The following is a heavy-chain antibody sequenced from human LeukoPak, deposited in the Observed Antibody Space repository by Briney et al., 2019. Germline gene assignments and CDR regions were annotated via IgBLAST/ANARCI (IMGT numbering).Heavy chain of an antibody. J-gene: IGHJ6*02. V-gene: IGHV1-69*04. CDR1: GGTFSSYA. CDR2: IIPILGIA. D-gene: IGHD3-10*01. Sequence: ASVKVSCKASGGTFSSYAISWVRQAPGQGLEWMGRIIPILGIANYAQKFQGRVTITADKSTSTAYMELSSLRSEDTAVYYCARDITMARGVNYGMDVWGQGTTVTVSS. CDR3: ARDITMARGVNYGMDV.